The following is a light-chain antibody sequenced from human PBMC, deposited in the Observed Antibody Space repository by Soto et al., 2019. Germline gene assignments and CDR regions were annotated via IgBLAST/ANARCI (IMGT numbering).Light chain of an antibody. CDR2: AAS. CDR1: QSISSY. Sequence: DIQMTQSPSSLSASVGDRVTITCRASQSISSYLNWYQQKPGKAPKLLIYAASSLQSGVPSRFSGSGSGTDFTLTISSLQPEDFATYYCQQSYSTHVYTFGQGTKLEIK. V-gene: IGKV1-39*01. J-gene: IGKJ2*01. CDR3: QQSYSTHVYT.